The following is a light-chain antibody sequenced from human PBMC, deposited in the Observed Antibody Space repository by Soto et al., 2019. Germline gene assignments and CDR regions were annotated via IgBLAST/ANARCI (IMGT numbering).Light chain of an antibody. CDR1: SSDVGLYNY. CDR2: EVS. Sequence: QSVLTQPPSASGSPGQSVTISCTGTSSDVGLYNYVSWYQQHPGKAPKVIIFEVSQRPSGVPYRFSGSKSGNTASLTVSGLQAADEAYYFCSSYAPSDVVFGGGTKLTVL. J-gene: IGLJ2*01. CDR3: SSYAPSDVV. V-gene: IGLV2-8*01.